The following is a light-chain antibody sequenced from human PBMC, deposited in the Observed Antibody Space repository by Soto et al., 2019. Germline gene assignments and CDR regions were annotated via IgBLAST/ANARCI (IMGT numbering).Light chain of an antibody. CDR1: SSDVGGYNY. CDR3: CSYAGTYTWV. Sequence: QSALTQARAVSGSPGQSVTISCTGTSSDVGGYNYVSWYQQHAGKAPKLIIYDVSKRPSGVPRRFSGSKFGNTASLTISGLQAEDEADYYCCSYAGTYTWVFGGGTRLTVL. CDR2: DVS. J-gene: IGLJ3*02. V-gene: IGLV2-11*01.